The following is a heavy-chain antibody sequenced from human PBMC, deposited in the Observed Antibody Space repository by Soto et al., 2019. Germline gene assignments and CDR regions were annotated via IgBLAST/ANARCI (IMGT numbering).Heavy chain of an antibody. J-gene: IGHJ4*02. CDR2: MNAGVGNT. D-gene: IGHD5-18*01. Sequence: HVELVQSGADVKKPGASVTISCKASGYTFTDYALHWVRQAPGQRLEWMGWMNAGVGNTLYSQKFQGRITITRDTSAGTGHMELDHLKSEDTAIFYRARDPGYTFGSLNYWGPGTLVTVSS. V-gene: IGHV1-3*01. CDR3: ARDPGYTFGSLNY. CDR1: GYTFTDYA.